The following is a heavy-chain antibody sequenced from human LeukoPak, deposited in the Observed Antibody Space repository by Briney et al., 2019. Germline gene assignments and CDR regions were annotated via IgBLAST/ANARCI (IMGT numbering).Heavy chain of an antibody. CDR1: GFTFSSYA. J-gene: IGHJ4*02. CDR3: ARGYVVVVPAATSFDK. D-gene: IGHD2-2*01. CDR2: TSYDGSYK. V-gene: IGHV3-30-3*01. Sequence: SGGSLGLSCAASGFTFSSYAMHWVRQAPGKGLEWVAVTSYDGSYKFYADSVKGRFTTSRDNSKNTLYLQMNSLRAEDTAIYFCARGYVVVVPAATSFDKWGQGTLVTVSS.